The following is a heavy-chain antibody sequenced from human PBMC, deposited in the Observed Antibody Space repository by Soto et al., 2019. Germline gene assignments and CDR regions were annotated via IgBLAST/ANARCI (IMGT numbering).Heavy chain of an antibody. CDR2: ISDSGSTM. CDR1: GFTFSGYE. V-gene: IGHV3-48*03. D-gene: IGHD6-13*01. J-gene: IGHJ2*01. Sequence: EVQLVESGGGLVQSGGSLRISCAASGFTFSGYEMNWVRQAPGKGLEWVAYISDSGSTMFYPDSVTGRFTISRDNAKNSVYLQMNNLRGEDTAVYYCAIDETNISSWYFDLWGRVTLVTVSS. CDR3: AIDETNISSWYFDL.